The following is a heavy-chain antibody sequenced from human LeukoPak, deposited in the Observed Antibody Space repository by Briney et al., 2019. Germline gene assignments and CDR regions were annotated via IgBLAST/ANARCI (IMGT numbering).Heavy chain of an antibody. V-gene: IGHV3-15*01. CDR2: IKSNTDGGTA. J-gene: IGHJ4*02. CDR3: TTRTAAGYYFDY. Sequence: PGGSLRLSCAASGFTFSSYAMSWVRQAPGKGLEWVGRIKSNTDGGTADYAAPVKGRFTISRDDSTSTLYLQMNSLKTEDTAVYYCTTRTAAGYYFDYWGQGTLVTVSS. CDR1: GFTFSSYA. D-gene: IGHD5-18*01.